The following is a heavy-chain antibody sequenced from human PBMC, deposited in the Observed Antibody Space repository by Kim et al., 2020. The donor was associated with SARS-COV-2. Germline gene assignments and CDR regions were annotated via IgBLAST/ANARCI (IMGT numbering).Heavy chain of an antibody. V-gene: IGHV3-48*03. Sequence: GSTIYYADSVKGRFTISRDNAKNSLYLQMNSLRAEDTAVYYCASARGWDYWGQGTLVTVSS. CDR2: GSTI. D-gene: IGHD2-15*01. CDR3: ASARGWDY. J-gene: IGHJ4*02.